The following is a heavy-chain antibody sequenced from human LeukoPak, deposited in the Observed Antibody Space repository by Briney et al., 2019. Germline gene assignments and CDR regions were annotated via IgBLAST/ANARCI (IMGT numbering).Heavy chain of an antibody. CDR3: AREYSSSSGYYYYYMDV. Sequence: PGGSLRLSCAASGFTFSSYSMNWVRQAPGKGLEWVSSISSSSSYIYCADSVKGRFTISRDNAKNSLYLQMNSLRAEDTAVYYCAREYSSSSGYYYYYMDVWGKGTTVTVSS. J-gene: IGHJ6*03. V-gene: IGHV3-21*01. D-gene: IGHD6-6*01. CDR2: ISSSSSYI. CDR1: GFTFSSYS.